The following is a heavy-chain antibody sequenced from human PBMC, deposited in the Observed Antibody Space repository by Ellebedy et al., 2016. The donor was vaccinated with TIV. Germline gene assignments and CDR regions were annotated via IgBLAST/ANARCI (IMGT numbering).Heavy chain of an antibody. CDR1: GFNFSVFG. V-gene: IGHV3-30*02. Sequence: GGSLRLSCEAFGFNFSVFGMHWVRQAPGKGLEWVAFSRYDGSTSFYADSVKGRFTISRDNSKNALYLQMSSLRTDDTAMYYCAKDDDDCISHWGQGTLVTVAS. CDR2: SRYDGSTS. CDR3: AKDDDDCISH. J-gene: IGHJ4*02. D-gene: IGHD3-22*01.